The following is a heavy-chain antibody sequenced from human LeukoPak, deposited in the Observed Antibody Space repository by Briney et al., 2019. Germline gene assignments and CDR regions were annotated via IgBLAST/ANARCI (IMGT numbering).Heavy chain of an antibody. D-gene: IGHD6-13*01. J-gene: IGHJ4*02. V-gene: IGHV4-59*01. CDR2: IYYSGST. CDR3: ARVRIAAAGIDY. Sequence: PSETLSLTGTVSGGSISSYYWSWIRQPPGKGLEWIGYIYYSGSTNYNPSLKSRVTISVDTSKNQFSLKLSSVTAADTAVYYCARVRIAAAGIDYWGQGTLVTVSS. CDR1: GGSISSYY.